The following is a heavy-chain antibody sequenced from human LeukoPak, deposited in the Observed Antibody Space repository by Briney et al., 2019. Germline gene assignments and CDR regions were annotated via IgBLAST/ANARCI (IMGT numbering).Heavy chain of an antibody. CDR3: ARIENYYDSSGYSL. CDR2: INHSGST. V-gene: IGHV4-61*01. D-gene: IGHD3-22*01. CDR1: GGSVSSGLYY. Sequence: SETLSLTCTVSGGSVSSGLYYWSWIRQPPGKGLEWIGEINHSGSTNYNPSLKSRVTISVDTSKNQFSLKLSSVTAADTAVYYCARIENYYDSSGYSLWGQGTLVTVSS. J-gene: IGHJ4*02.